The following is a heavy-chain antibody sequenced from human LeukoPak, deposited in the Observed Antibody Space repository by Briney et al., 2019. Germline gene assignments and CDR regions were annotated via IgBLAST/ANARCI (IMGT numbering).Heavy chain of an antibody. D-gene: IGHD6-6*01. CDR3: ARVMAARREDLNWFDP. Sequence: SETLSLTCTVSGGSISSSGSYWGWIRQPPGKGLEWIGSIYYSGNTYNPSLKSRVTISVDTSKNQFSLNLTSVNAADTAVYYCARVMAARREDLNWFDPWGQGTLLTVSS. CDR1: GGSISSSGSY. J-gene: IGHJ5*02. CDR2: IYYSGNT. V-gene: IGHV4-39*07.